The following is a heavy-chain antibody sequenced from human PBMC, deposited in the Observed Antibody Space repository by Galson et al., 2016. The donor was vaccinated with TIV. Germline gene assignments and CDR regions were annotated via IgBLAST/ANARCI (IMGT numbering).Heavy chain of an antibody. CDR3: AREGRDDYNPHLAI. CDR1: GFTLSAYV. D-gene: IGHD5-24*01. CDR2: IGRSGADT. V-gene: IGHV3-23*01. J-gene: IGHJ4*02. Sequence: SLRLSCAASGFTLSAYVMNWARQAPGKGLEWVARIGRSGADTYYAGSVKGRFTISSDNSRDKLYLQMNSLRADDTAIYYCAREGRDDYNPHLAIWGQGTLVTFSS.